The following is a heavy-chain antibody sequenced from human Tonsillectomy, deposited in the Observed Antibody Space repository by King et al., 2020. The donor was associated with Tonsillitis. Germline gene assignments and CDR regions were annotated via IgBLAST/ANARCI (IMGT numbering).Heavy chain of an antibody. V-gene: IGHV3-21*01. CDR2: IDNSSSHI. J-gene: IGHJ4*02. CDR3: ARYGGGSFDY. D-gene: IGHD3-10*01. CDR1: VLTFSSYD. Sequence: VQLVESGGGLVKPGGSLRLSCAASVLTFSSYDLNWFRRAPGKGLEWGSSIDNSSSHIYYADSGKGRFTISRDKAKNSLYLQMNSLGGEDTAVYYCARYGGGSFDYWGQGTLVTVSS.